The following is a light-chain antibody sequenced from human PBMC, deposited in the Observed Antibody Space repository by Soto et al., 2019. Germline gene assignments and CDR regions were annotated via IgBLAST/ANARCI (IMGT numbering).Light chain of an antibody. CDR2: RTS. CDR1: QSLNSNY. Sequence: EIVLTQSPGTLSLSPGERVTLSCRASQSLNSNYLAWYQQKPGQAPRLLVYRTSIRDTGIPDKFTGSGSGTDFTLTISSLEPEDFAVYFCQQYVSSPLTCGQGTKLEIK. V-gene: IGKV3-20*01. CDR3: QQYVSSPLT. J-gene: IGKJ2*01.